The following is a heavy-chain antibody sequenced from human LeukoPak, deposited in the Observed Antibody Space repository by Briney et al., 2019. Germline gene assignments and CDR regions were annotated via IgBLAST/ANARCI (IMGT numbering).Heavy chain of an antibody. D-gene: IGHD4-17*01. Sequence: PGGSLRLSCAASGFTFSSYAMSWVGQAPGKGLEWVSGISGGAGTPYYADSVKGRFTISRDNSKSTLYLQMTSLRAEDTAVYYCAKRRTTVITMDYFDYWGQGTLVTVSS. CDR3: AKRRTTVITMDYFDY. CDR2: ISGGAGTP. V-gene: IGHV3-23*01. CDR1: GFTFSSYA. J-gene: IGHJ4*02.